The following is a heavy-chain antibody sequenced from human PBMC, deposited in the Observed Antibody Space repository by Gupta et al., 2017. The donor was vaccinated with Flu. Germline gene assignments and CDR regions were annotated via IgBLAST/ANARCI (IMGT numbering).Heavy chain of an antibody. V-gene: IGHV3-21*01. Sequence: EVQLVESGGGLVKPGGSLRLSCAASGFTFSLYSVNWVRQAPGKGLEWVSSITGSGTYISYADSVKGRFTISRDNAKNSLYLQMNSLRAEDTAVYYCARRGNYLGDAFDIWGQETMVTVSS. D-gene: IGHD2/OR15-2a*01. CDR1: GFTFSLYS. J-gene: IGHJ3*02. CDR3: ARRGNYLGDAFDI. CDR2: ITGSGTYI.